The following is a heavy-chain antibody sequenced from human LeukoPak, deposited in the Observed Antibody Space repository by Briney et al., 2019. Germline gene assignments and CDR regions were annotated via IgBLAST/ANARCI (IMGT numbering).Heavy chain of an antibody. CDR3: TTELYSSGWYWFDP. CDR1: GFTFSNPW. J-gene: IGHJ5*02. V-gene: IGHV3-15*01. Sequence: GGSLRLSCAASGFTFSNPWMRWVRQAPGQGPDSLGRIKRKTDGGTTDYGAPVKGRFTISRDDSKNTLYLQMNSLKTEDTAVYYCTTELYSSGWYWFDPWGQGTLVTVSS. D-gene: IGHD6-19*01. CDR2: IKRKTDGGTT.